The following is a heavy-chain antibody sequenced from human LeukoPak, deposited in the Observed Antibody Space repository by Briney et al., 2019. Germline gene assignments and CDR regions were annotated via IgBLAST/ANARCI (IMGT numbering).Heavy chain of an antibody. V-gene: IGHV4-34*01. CDR2: INHSGST. Sequence: SETLSLTCAVYGGSFSGYYWSWIRQPPGKGLEWIGEINHSGSTNYNPSLKSRVTMSVDTSKNQFSLKLSSVTAADTAVYYCARARSVAGPIDYWGQGTLVTVSS. D-gene: IGHD6-19*01. CDR1: GGSFSGYY. CDR3: ARARSVAGPIDY. J-gene: IGHJ4*02.